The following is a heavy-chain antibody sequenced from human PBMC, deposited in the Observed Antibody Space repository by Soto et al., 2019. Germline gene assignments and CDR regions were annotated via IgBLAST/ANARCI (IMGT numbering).Heavy chain of an antibody. V-gene: IGHV4-4*02. CDR1: GGSISSSNW. J-gene: IGHJ3*02. Sequence: SETLSLTCAVSGGSISSSNWWSWVRQPPGKGLEWIGEIYHSGSTNYNPSLKSRVTISVDTSKNQFSLMLTSVSAADTAVYYCAREERDFGAFDIWGQGTMVTVSS. CDR2: IYHSGST. D-gene: IGHD1-1*01. CDR3: AREERDFGAFDI.